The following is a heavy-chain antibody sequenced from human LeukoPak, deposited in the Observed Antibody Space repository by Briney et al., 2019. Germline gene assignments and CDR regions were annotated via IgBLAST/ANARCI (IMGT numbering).Heavy chain of an antibody. J-gene: IGHJ6*02. D-gene: IGHD3-9*01. CDR1: GFTFSSYA. Sequence: GGSLRLSCAASGFTFSSYAMHWVRQAPGKGLVWVSRINSDGRSTSYADSVKGRFTISRDNAKNTLYLQMNSLRAEDTAVYYCARPRNDILSGFHYYYGMDVWGQGTTVTVSS. CDR2: INSDGRST. CDR3: ARPRNDILSGFHYYYGMDV. V-gene: IGHV3-74*01.